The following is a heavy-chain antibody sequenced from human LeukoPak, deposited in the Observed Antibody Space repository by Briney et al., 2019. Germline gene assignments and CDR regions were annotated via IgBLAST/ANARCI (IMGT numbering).Heavy chain of an antibody. CDR2: ITSISNTI. D-gene: IGHD5-18*01. Sequence: PGGSLRLSCAASGFTFTSYSMNWVRQAPGKGLEWVSYITSISNTIYYADSVKGRFTISRDNAKNLLYLQMNSLRAEDTAVYYCARGNLPGYTYGSVYWGQGTMVTVSS. V-gene: IGHV3-48*01. J-gene: IGHJ4*02. CDR1: GFTFTSYS. CDR3: ARGNLPGYTYGSVY.